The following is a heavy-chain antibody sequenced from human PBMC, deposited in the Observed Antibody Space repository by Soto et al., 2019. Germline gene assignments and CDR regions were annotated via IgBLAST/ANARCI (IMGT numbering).Heavy chain of an antibody. Sequence: PGGSLRLSCAASGFTFSSDSMNWVRQAPGKGLEWVSSISSSSSYIYYADSVKGRFTISRDNAKNSLYLQMNSLRAEDTALYYCARDLYCSGGSCSEYWGQGTLVTVSS. CDR2: ISSSSSYI. D-gene: IGHD2-15*01. V-gene: IGHV3-21*01. CDR1: GFTFSSDS. J-gene: IGHJ4*02. CDR3: ARDLYCSGGSCSEY.